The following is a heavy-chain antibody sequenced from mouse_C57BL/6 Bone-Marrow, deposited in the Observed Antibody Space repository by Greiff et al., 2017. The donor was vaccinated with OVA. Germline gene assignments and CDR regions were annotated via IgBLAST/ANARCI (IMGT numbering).Heavy chain of an antibody. CDR2: IRNKANGYTT. D-gene: IGHD2-3*01. CDR3: ARSPDGYYGAMDY. V-gene: IGHV7-3*01. Sequence: EVMLVESGGGLVQPGGSLSLSCAASGFTFTDYYMSWVRQPPGTALEWLGFIRNKANGYTTEYSASVKGRFTISRDNSQSILYLQMNALRAEDSATYYCARSPDGYYGAMDYWGQGTSVTVSS. J-gene: IGHJ4*01. CDR1: GFTFTDYY.